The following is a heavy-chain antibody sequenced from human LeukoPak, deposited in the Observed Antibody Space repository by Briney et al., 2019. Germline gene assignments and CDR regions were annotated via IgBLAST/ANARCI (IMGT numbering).Heavy chain of an antibody. D-gene: IGHD3-10*01. CDR2: ISSNGGST. Sequence: PGGSLRLSCAASRFTFSSYAMHWVRQAPGKGLEYVSAISSNGGSTYYANSVKGRFTISRDNSKNTLYLQMGSLRAEDMAVYYCARAGTRRLLWFGELSKFGFAYWGQGTLVTVSS. CDR3: ARAGTRRLLWFGELSKFGFAY. J-gene: IGHJ4*02. V-gene: IGHV3-64*01. CDR1: RFTFSSYA.